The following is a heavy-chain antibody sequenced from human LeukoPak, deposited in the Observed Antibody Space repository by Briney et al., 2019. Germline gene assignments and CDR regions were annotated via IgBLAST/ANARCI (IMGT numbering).Heavy chain of an antibody. CDR3: ARVTPQKSTLYYFDY. V-gene: IGHV4-59*01. CDR2: IYYSGST. J-gene: IGHJ4*02. Sequence: PSETLSPTCTVSGGSISSYYWSWIRQPPGKGLEWIGYIYYSGSTNYNPSLKSRVTISVDTSKNQFSLKLSSVTAADTAVYYCARVTPQKSTLYYFDYWGQGTLVTVSS. CDR1: GGSISSYY.